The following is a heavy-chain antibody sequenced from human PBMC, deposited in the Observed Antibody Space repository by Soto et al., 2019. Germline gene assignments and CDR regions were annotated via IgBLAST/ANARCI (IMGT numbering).Heavy chain of an antibody. D-gene: IGHD1-1*01. CDR1: GFTFSSYS. V-gene: IGHV3-21*01. J-gene: IGHJ4*02. Sequence: PGGSLRLSCAASGFTFSSYSMNWVRQAPGKGLEWVSSISSSSSYIYYADSVKGRFTISRDNAKNSLYLQMNSLRAEDTAVYYCARGWNPDPRFDYWGQGTLVTVSS. CDR2: ISSSSSYI. CDR3: ARGWNPDPRFDY.